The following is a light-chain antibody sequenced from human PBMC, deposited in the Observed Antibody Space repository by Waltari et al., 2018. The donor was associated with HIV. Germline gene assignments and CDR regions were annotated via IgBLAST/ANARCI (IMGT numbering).Light chain of an antibody. CDR2: EVN. V-gene: IGLV2-8*01. Sequence: QSALTQPPSASGSPGQSVTISCTGTSSDVGGYNYVSWYQQYPGKAPKLIIYEVNKRPSGVPDRFSCSKSGNTAALTVSGLQGDDEADYYCSSYAGSKNLVLGGGTKLTVL. CDR1: SSDVGGYNY. CDR3: SSYAGSKNLV. J-gene: IGLJ3*02.